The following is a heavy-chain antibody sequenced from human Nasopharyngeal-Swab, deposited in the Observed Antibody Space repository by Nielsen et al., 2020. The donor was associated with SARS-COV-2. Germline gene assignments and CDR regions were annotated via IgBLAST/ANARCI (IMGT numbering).Heavy chain of an antibody. V-gene: IGHV3-74*01. J-gene: IGHJ1*01. D-gene: IGHD3-9*01. CDR3: AREDYNTHYVYFQY. Sequence: GESLKISCAASGFTFSRYWMHWVRQGPGKGLAWVSSINSDGSSTNYADSVKGRFTISRDNAKNTLYLQMNSLRAEDTAVYYCAREDYNTHYVYFQYWGQGTLVTVSS. CDR1: GFTFSRYW. CDR2: INSDGSST.